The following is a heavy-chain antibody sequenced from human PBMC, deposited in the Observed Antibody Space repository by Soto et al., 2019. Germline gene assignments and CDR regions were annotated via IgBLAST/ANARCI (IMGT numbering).Heavy chain of an antibody. J-gene: IGHJ6*02. CDR2: TYHSGNP. CDR1: GDTISTGGYT. CDR3: ARDSPAFKFYYYYGMDV. V-gene: IGHV4-30-2*05. Sequence: SETLSLTCDVSGDTISTGGYTWAWIRQPPGKALEWIGHTYHSGNPYYNPSLKSRVTISVDTSKNQFSLKLSSVTAADTAVYYCARDSPAFKFYYYYGMDVWGQGTTVTVSS.